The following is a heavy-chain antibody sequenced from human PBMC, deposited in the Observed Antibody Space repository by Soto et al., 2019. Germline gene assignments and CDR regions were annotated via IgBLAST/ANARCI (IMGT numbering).Heavy chain of an antibody. CDR2: IRSKAYGGTT. CDR1: GFTFGDYA. CDR3: TRDPYDYGDSYYYYYGMDV. Sequence: EVQLVESGGGLAKPGRSLRLSCTASGFTFGDYAMSWFRQAPGKGLEWVGFIRSKAYGGTTEYAASVKGRFTISRDDSKSIAYLQMNSLKTEDTAVYYCTRDPYDYGDSYYYYYGMDVWGQGTTVTVSS. D-gene: IGHD4-17*01. J-gene: IGHJ6*02. V-gene: IGHV3-49*05.